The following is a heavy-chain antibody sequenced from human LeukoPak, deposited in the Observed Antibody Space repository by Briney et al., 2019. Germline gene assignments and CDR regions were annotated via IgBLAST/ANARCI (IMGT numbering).Heavy chain of an antibody. CDR3: AKTPQVGTTSVPNFDY. CDR1: GFTFSSYA. J-gene: IGHJ4*02. D-gene: IGHD2/OR15-2a*01. V-gene: IGHV3-23*01. CDR2: ISGSGDRT. Sequence: PGGSLRLSCAASGFTFSSYAMNWVRQPPGRGLEWVSIISGSGDRTYYTDSVKGRFTISRDNSRNTLYLQMSSLRTEDTAVYYCAKTPQVGTTSVPNFDYWGQGTLVTVSS.